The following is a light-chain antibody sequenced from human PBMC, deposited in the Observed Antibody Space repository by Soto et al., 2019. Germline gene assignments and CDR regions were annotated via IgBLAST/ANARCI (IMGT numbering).Light chain of an antibody. CDR2: DVN. CDR3: SGYTSRATLV. J-gene: IGLJ2*01. CDR1: SNDVGRSNY. V-gene: IGLV2-14*03. Sequence: QSVLTQPAFVSGSPGQSITISCTGTSNDVGRSNYVSWYQHHPNNTPKLIIYDVNNRPSGVSDRFSGSKSGNTASLTISWLQAEDEADYYCSGYTSRATLVFGGGTKLTVL.